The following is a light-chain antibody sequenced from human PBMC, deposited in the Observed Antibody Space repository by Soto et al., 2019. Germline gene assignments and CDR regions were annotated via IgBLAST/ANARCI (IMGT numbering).Light chain of an antibody. CDR1: QTTTSW. Sequence: DIKMTQSPSTLSASVGDRVTITCRASQTTTSWLAWYQQKPGKAPKLLIYKTSSLQSGVPSRFSGSGSGTEFTVTISSLQTDDFATYYCQQYNPYSYSFGQGTKLEIK. CDR2: KTS. CDR3: QQYNPYSYS. V-gene: IGKV1-5*03. J-gene: IGKJ2*03.